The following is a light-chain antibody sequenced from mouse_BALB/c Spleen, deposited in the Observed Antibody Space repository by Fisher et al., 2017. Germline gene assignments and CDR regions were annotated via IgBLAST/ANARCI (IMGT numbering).Light chain of an antibody. CDR2: DTS. Sequence: DIVLTQSTALMSASPGEKVTITCSVSSSISSSNLHWYQQKSGTSPKRWIYDTSKLAPGVPARFSGSGSGTSYSLTISRMEAEDAATYYCQQWSSYPPTFGAGPKLELK. J-gene: IGKJ5*01. V-gene: IGKV4-53*01. CDR1: SSISSSN. CDR3: QQWSSYPPT.